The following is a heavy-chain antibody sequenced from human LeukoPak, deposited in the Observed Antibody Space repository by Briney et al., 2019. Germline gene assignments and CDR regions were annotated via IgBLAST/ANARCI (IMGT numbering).Heavy chain of an antibody. J-gene: IGHJ4*02. CDR3: ARGPYSGSYYFDY. D-gene: IGHD1-26*01. Sequence: PGGSLRLSCAASGFTFSSYAMSWVRQAPGKGLEWVSTISDSGGSTYYADSVKGRFTISRDNAKNSLYLQMNSLRAEDTAVYYCARGPYSGSYYFDYWGQGTLVTVSS. CDR1: GFTFSSYA. CDR2: ISDSGGST. V-gene: IGHV3-23*01.